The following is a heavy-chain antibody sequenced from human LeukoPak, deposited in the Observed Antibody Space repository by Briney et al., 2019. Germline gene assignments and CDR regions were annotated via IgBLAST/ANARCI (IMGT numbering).Heavy chain of an antibody. D-gene: IGHD3-16*01. J-gene: IGHJ4*02. CDR2: ISGSSSYI. CDR3: ARGSDYDYVPYFDY. Sequence: GGSLRLSCAGSGFTFSSYSMNWVRQAPGKGMEWVSSISGSSSYIYYADSVKGRFTISRDNAKNSLYLQMNSLRAEDTAVYYCARGSDYDYVPYFDYWGQGTLVTVSS. CDR1: GFTFSSYS. V-gene: IGHV3-21*01.